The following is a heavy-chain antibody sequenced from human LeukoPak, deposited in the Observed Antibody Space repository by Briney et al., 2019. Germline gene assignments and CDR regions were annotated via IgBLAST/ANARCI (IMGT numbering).Heavy chain of an antibody. Sequence: GGSLRLSCAASGFTFSSYAMSWVRQAPGKGLEWVSAISGSGGSTYYADSVKGRFTISRDNAKNSLYLQMNSLRAEDTAVYYCARVSGGMLVEAFDIWGQGTMVTVSS. J-gene: IGHJ3*02. D-gene: IGHD2-8*01. V-gene: IGHV3-23*01. CDR2: ISGSGGST. CDR1: GFTFSSYA. CDR3: ARVSGGMLVEAFDI.